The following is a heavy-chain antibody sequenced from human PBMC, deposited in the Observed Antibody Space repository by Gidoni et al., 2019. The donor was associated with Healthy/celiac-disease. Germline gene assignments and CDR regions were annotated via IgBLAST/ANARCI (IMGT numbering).Heavy chain of an antibody. D-gene: IGHD2-21*02. CDR3: ARDSGLGTVVTPHYGMDV. CDR2: ISSSSSYI. V-gene: IGHV3-21*01. Sequence: EVQLVESGGGLVKPGGSLRLSCAASGSTFRSYSMNWVRQAPGKGLEGVSSISSSSSYIYYADSVKGRFTISRDNAKNSLYLQMNSLRAEDTAVYYCARDSGLGTVVTPHYGMDVWGQGTTVTVSS. CDR1: GSTFRSYS. J-gene: IGHJ6*02.